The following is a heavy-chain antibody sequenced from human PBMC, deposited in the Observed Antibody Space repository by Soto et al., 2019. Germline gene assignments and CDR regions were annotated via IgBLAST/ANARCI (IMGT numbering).Heavy chain of an antibody. CDR1: GYSLTSYW. Sequence: PGESLKISCQGSGYSLTSYWISWARQMPGKGLEWMGRIHLSESYTNYRPSFQVHVTISADKSDSTADLQWSSLKASGTAMYYCARRPLSGHYDYVWGSYHYVPPFLGSYYYFGIGVWGQGTTVTVSS. CDR2: IHLSESYT. CDR3: ARRPLSGHYDYVWGSYHYVPPFLGSYYYFGIGV. J-gene: IGHJ6*02. V-gene: IGHV5-10-1*01. D-gene: IGHD3-16*02.